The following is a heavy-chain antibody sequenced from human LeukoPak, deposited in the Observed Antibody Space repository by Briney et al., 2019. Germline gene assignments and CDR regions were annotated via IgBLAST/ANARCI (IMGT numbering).Heavy chain of an antibody. D-gene: IGHD3-22*01. Sequence: SETLSLTSTVAARSISSGSYYWSWIRQPAGKGLEWIGRIYTSGSTNYNPSLKSRVTISVDTSKNQFSLKLSSVTAADTAVYYCARDLGNYYDSSGYFAFDIWGQGTMVTVSS. CDR1: ARSISSGSYY. CDR2: IYTSGST. V-gene: IGHV4-61*02. J-gene: IGHJ3*02. CDR3: ARDLGNYYDSSGYFAFDI.